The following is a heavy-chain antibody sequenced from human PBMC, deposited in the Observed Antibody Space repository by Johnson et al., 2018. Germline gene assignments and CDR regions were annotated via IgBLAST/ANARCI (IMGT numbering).Heavy chain of an antibody. CDR2: IWHDGSES. D-gene: IGHD6-19*01. V-gene: IGHV3-33*08. CDR1: GFTFSDYG. J-gene: IGHJ3*02. Sequence: QVQLVQSGGGEVQPGRSLRLSCAASGFTFSDYGMHWVRQAPGKGLEWVAVIWHDGSESRYADSVKGRFTISRENSKKNLYLQMNSLRPEDTAVYYCAKAGAQWLGTIAFDIWGQGTMVTVSS. CDR3: AKAGAQWLGTIAFDI.